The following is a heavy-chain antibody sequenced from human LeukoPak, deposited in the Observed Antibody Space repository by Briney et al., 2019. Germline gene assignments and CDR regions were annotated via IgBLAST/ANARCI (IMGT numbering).Heavy chain of an antibody. Sequence: GGSLRLSCAASGFTFSSYSMNWVRQAPGKGLEWVSGISGSGGSTYYADSVKGRFTISRDNSKNTLYLQMNSLRAEDTAVYYCAKVRSSGWDAFDIWGQGTMVTVSS. D-gene: IGHD6-19*01. CDR2: ISGSGGST. CDR3: AKVRSSGWDAFDI. CDR1: GFTFSSYS. J-gene: IGHJ3*02. V-gene: IGHV3-23*01.